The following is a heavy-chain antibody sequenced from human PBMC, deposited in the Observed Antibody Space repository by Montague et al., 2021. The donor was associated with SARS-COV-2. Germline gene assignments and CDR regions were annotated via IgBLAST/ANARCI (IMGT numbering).Heavy chain of an antibody. D-gene: IGHD3-22*01. V-gene: IGHV4-39*01. CDR2: IYYSGST. Sequence: SETLSLTCTVSDDSISSSSYYWAWIRQPPGKGLEWIGSIYYSGSTYYNPSLKGRVTISVDTSKKQFSLNLSSVTAADTAVFYCVRGRSGYFNPLDYWGQGTPVTVSS. J-gene: IGHJ4*02. CDR3: VRGRSGYFNPLDY. CDR1: DDSISSSSYY.